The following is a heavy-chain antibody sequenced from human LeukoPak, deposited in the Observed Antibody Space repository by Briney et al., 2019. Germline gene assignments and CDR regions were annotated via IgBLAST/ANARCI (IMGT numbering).Heavy chain of an antibody. CDR2: INPNSGGT. V-gene: IGHV1-2*02. Sequence: ASVKVSCKASGYTFTGCYMHWVRQAPGQGLEWMGWINPNSGGTNYAQKFQGRVTMTRDTSISTAYMELSRLRSDDTAVYYCARRGSSSSEFDYWGQGTLVTVSS. D-gene: IGHD6-6*01. CDR1: GYTFTGCY. J-gene: IGHJ4*02. CDR3: ARRGSSSSEFDY.